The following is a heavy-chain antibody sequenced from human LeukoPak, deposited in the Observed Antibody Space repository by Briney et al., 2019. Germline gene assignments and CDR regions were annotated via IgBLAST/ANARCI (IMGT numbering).Heavy chain of an antibody. V-gene: IGHV1-69*04. D-gene: IGHD3-16*02. Sequence: SVKVSYKASGGSFNTYVITWVRQAPGQGLEWMGRIIPILDVANFAQKFQGRVTITADKSTNTAHMELSGLRSEDTAVYYCTREGVYSPDPSSYHRYAFDIWGQGTVVTVSS. J-gene: IGHJ3*02. CDR2: IIPILDVA. CDR1: GGSFNTYV. CDR3: TREGVYSPDPSSYHRYAFDI.